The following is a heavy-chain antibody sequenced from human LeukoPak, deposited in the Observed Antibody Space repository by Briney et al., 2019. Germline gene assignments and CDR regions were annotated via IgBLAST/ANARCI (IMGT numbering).Heavy chain of an antibody. D-gene: IGHD3-22*01. CDR1: GGSLSSYY. CDR3: ARVRSTYYDSSGYQYYFDY. J-gene: IGHJ4*02. CDR2: IYYSGST. V-gene: IGHV4-59*01. Sequence: PSETLSLTCTVSGGSLSSYYWSWIRQPPGKGLEWIGYIYYSGSTNYNPSLKSRVTISVDTSKNQFSLKLSSVTAADTAVYYCARVRSTYYDSSGYQYYFDYWGQGTLVTVSS.